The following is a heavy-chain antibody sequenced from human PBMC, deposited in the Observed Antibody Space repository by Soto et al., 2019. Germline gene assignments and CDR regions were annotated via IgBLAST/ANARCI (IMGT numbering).Heavy chain of an antibody. CDR3: ARAYPRGGIDY. CDR1: GGSISSYY. J-gene: IGHJ4*02. Sequence: SETLSLTCTVSGGSISSYYWSWIRQPPGKGLEWIGYIYYSGSTNYNPSLMSRVTISVDTSKNQFSLKLSSVTAADTAVYYCARAYPRGGIDYWGQGTLVTVSS. D-gene: IGHD3-16*01. CDR2: IYYSGST. V-gene: IGHV4-59*01.